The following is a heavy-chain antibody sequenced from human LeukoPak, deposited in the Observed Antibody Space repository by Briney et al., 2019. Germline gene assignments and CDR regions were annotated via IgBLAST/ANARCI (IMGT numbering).Heavy chain of an antibody. J-gene: IGHJ5*02. Sequence: SETLSLTCTVSGGSISSSSYYWGWIRQPPGKGLEWIGSIYYSGSTYYNPSLKSRVTISVDTSKNQFSLKLSSVTAADTAVYYCARETPDFDPWGQGTLVTVSS. V-gene: IGHV4-39*07. CDR2: IYYSGST. CDR1: GGSISSSSYY. CDR3: ARETPDFDP.